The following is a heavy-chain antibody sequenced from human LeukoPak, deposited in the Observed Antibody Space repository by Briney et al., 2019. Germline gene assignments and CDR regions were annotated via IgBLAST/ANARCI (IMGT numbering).Heavy chain of an antibody. Sequence: SETRSLTCAVYGGSFSGYYWSWIRQPPGKGLEWIGEINHSGSTNYNPSLKSRVTISVDTSKNQFSLKLSSVTAADTAVYYCARFVGSGRSYYYYYGMDVWGQGTTVTVSS. J-gene: IGHJ6*02. D-gene: IGHD3-10*01. V-gene: IGHV4-34*01. CDR3: ARFVGSGRSYYYYYGMDV. CDR1: GGSFSGYY. CDR2: INHSGST.